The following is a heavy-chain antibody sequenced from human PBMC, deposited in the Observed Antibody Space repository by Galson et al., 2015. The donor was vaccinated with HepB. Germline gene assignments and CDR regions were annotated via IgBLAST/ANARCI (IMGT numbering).Heavy chain of an antibody. V-gene: IGHV3-23*01. Sequence: SLRLSCAASGFTFRIYDMHWVRQTTEKGLEWVSAISGSGGSTYYADSVKGRFTISRDNSKNTLYLQMNSLRAEDTAVYYCAKEKAAAGKGDWGQGTLVTVSS. D-gene: IGHD6-13*01. J-gene: IGHJ4*02. CDR2: ISGSGGST. CDR1: GFTFRIYD. CDR3: AKEKAAAGKGD.